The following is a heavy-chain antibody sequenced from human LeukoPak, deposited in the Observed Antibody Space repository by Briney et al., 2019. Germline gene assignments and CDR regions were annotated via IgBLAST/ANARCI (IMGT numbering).Heavy chain of an antibody. V-gene: IGHV4-34*01. CDR1: GGSFSGYY. Sequence: KPSETLSLTCAVYGGSFSGYYWNWIRQPPGKGLEWMGEINHSGSTNYNPSLKSRVTISVDTSKNQFSLKLSSVTAADTAVYYCARGGYYGSGRDASDIWGQGTMVTVSS. D-gene: IGHD3-10*01. J-gene: IGHJ3*02. CDR2: INHSGST. CDR3: ARGGYYGSGRDASDI.